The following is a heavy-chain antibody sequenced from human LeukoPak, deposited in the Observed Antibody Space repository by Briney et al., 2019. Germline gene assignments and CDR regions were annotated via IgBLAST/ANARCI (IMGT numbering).Heavy chain of an antibody. CDR1: GFTFSNAW. CDR3: TSRSTGTTGY. V-gene: IGHV3-15*01. CDR2: IKSKTDGGPT. J-gene: IGHJ4*02. Sequence: PGGSLRLSCAASGFTFSNAWMSWVRQAPGKGLEWVGRIKSKTDGGPTDYAAPVKGRFTISRDDSKNTLYLQMNSLKTEDTAVYYCTSRSTGTTGYWGQGTLVTVSS. D-gene: IGHD1-1*01.